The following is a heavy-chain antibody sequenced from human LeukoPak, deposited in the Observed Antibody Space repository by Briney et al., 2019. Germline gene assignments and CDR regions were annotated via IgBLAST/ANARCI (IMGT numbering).Heavy chain of an antibody. V-gene: IGHV3-7*01. CDR1: GFTLSNHW. CDR2: IKQGGSDK. J-gene: IGHJ4*02. Sequence: GGSLRLSREASGFTLSNHWMTWVRQAPTRGMGWVVNIKQGGSDKFYVDSVKGQFTLSGDNARISLYLQMNSLRAEDTAVYYCARDPFELWGQGTLVTVSS. D-gene: IGHD1-26*01. CDR3: ARDPFEL.